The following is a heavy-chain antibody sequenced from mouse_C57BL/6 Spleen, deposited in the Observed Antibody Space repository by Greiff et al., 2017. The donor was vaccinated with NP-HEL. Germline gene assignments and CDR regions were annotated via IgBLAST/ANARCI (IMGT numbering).Heavy chain of an antibody. D-gene: IGHD2-14*01. CDR3: ARHNHRAIDY. J-gene: IGHJ4*01. V-gene: IGHV5-17*01. CDR1: GFTFSDYG. CDR2: ISSGSSTI. Sequence: EVQVVESGGGLVKPGGSLKLSCAASGFTFSDYGMHWVRQAPEKGLEWVAYISSGSSTIYYADTVKGRFTIARDNATNTLFLQMTSLRSEDTAMYYCARHNHRAIDYWGQGTSVTVSS.